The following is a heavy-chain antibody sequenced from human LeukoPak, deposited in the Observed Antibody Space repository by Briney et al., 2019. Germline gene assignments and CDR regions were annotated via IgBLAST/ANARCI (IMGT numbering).Heavy chain of an antibody. D-gene: IGHD6-19*01. Sequence: ASVKVSCKASGFKFTNFNFNWVRQAPGQGLEWMGWISVHNGNTNYGQKFQGRVTLTTDTSTNTVYMELRSLRSDDTAIYYCAREVGSGWYYFDYWGQGTLVTVSS. V-gene: IGHV1-18*01. J-gene: IGHJ4*02. CDR3: AREVGSGWYYFDY. CDR1: GFKFTNFN. CDR2: ISVHNGNT.